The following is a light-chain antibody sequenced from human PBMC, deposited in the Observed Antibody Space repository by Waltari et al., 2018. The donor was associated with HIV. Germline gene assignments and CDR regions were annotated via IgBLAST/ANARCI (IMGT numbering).Light chain of an antibody. J-gene: IGKJ3*01. CDR2: GAS. V-gene: IGKV3-20*01. CDR3: QHYRSSQGFT. Sequence: EIVLMQSPGTLSLSPGERATLSCRATQSVSSSLLAWYQQKPGQAPRHLIYGASTRATGIPDRFSGSGSGTDFTLTISRLEPEDFAVYYCQHYRSSQGFTFGPGTKVDIK. CDR1: QSVSSSL.